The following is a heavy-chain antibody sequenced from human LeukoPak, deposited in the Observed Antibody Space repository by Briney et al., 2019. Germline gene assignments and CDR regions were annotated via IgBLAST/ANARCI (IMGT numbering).Heavy chain of an antibody. CDR2: INHSGST. CDR1: GGSFSGYY. V-gene: IGHV4-34*01. J-gene: IGHJ5*02. D-gene: IGHD3-22*01. CDR3: ACSYYYDSSGYKYNRFDP. Sequence: PSETLSLTCAVYGGSFSGYYWSWIRQPPGKGLEWIGEINHSGSTNYNPSLKSRVTISVDTSKNQFSLKLSSVTAADTAVYYCACSYYYDSSGYKYNRFDPWGQGTLVTVSS.